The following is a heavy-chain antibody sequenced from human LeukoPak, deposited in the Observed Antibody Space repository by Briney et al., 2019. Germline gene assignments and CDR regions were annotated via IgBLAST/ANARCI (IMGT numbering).Heavy chain of an antibody. J-gene: IGHJ4*02. CDR3: VRNGWYSVDY. Sequence: PSETLSLTCAVYGGSFSNYYWSWIRQPPGKGLEWIGEIYHSGTPNYNPSLKSRVTISLDTSKNRFSLRLSSVTAADTAVYYCVRNGWYSVDYWGQGTLVTVSS. CDR2: IYHSGTP. CDR1: GGSFSNYY. V-gene: IGHV4-34*01. D-gene: IGHD6-19*01.